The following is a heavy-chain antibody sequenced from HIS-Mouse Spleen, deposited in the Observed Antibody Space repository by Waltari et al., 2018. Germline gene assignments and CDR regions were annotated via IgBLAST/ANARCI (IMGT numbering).Heavy chain of an antibody. CDR1: GFTFRSYA. D-gene: IGHD5-12*01. V-gene: IGHV3-30-3*01. CDR2: ISYDGSNK. Sequence: QVQLVESGGGVVQPGRSLRLSCAASGFTFRSYAMHWVRQAPGKGQEWVAVISYDGSNKYYADSVKGRFTISRDNSKNTLYLQMNSLRAEDTAVYYCARDPPKWLLGSRWGQGTLVTVSS. CDR3: ARDPPKWLLGSR. J-gene: IGHJ4*02.